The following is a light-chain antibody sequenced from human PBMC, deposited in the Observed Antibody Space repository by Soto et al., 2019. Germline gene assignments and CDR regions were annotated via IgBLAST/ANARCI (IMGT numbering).Light chain of an antibody. Sequence: DIQMTQSPSTLSASVGDRVTITCRASQSISSWLAWYQQKPGKAPKLLIYDASSLESGVPARFSGSGSGTEFTLTISSLQPDDFATYYCQQYNSYPLTFGQGTKMEIK. V-gene: IGKV1-5*01. J-gene: IGKJ2*01. CDR3: QQYNSYPLT. CDR2: DAS. CDR1: QSISSW.